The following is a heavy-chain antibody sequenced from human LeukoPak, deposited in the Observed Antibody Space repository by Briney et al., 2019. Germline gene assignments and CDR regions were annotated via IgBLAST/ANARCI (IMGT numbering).Heavy chain of an antibody. Sequence: SETLSLTCAVYGGSFSGYYWSWIRQPPGKGLEWIGEINHSGSTNYNPSLKSRVTISVDTSKNQFSLKLSSVTAADTAVYYCARCSAIQLWFYYWGQGTLVSVSS. J-gene: IGHJ4*02. CDR2: INHSGST. D-gene: IGHD5-18*01. CDR1: GGSFSGYY. V-gene: IGHV4-34*01. CDR3: ARCSAIQLWFYY.